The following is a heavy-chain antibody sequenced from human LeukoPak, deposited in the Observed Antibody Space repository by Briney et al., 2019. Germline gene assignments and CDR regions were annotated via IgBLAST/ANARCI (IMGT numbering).Heavy chain of an antibody. Sequence: GGSLRLSCAASGFTFSNYWMTWVRRAPGKGLERVASIKQDGSDIHYVDSVKGRFTISRDNAKNSVYLQMNSLRVEDTAVYYCARVTPWGYFDYWGQGTLVTVSS. CDR3: ARVTPWGYFDY. V-gene: IGHV3-7*01. D-gene: IGHD1-26*01. J-gene: IGHJ4*02. CDR1: GFTFSNYW. CDR2: IKQDGSDI.